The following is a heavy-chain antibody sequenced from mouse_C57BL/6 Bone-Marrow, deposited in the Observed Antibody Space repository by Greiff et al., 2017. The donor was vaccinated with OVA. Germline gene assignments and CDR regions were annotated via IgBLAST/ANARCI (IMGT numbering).Heavy chain of an antibody. J-gene: IGHJ3*01. Sequence: VKLSCKASGYTFTSYWMHWVKQRPGQGLEWIGMIHPNSGSTNYNEKFKSKATLTVDKSSSTAYMQLSSLTSEDSAVYYCAREVYSLRAYWGQGTLVTVSA. CDR2: IHPNSGST. CDR3: AREVYSLRAY. V-gene: IGHV1-64*01. CDR1: GYTFTSYW. D-gene: IGHD1-1*01.